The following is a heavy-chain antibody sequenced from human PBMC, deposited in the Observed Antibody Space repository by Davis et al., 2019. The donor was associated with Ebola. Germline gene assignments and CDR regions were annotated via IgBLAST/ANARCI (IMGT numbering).Heavy chain of an antibody. Sequence: PGGSLRLSCAASGFTFSSYWMSWVRQAPGKGLEWVANIKQDGSEKYYVDPVKGRFTISRDNAKNSLYLQMNSLRAEDTAVYYCARYTYCGGDCPRDWFDPWGQGTLVTVSS. CDR2: IKQDGSEK. V-gene: IGHV3-7*03. CDR3: ARYTYCGGDCPRDWFDP. CDR1: GFTFSSYW. J-gene: IGHJ5*02. D-gene: IGHD2-21*02.